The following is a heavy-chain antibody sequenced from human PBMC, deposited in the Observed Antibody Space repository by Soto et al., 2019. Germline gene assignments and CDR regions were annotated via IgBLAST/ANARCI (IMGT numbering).Heavy chain of an antibody. D-gene: IGHD6-13*01. CDR2: ISYDGSNK. J-gene: IGHJ5*02. Sequence: PGGSLRLSCAASGFTFSSYAMHWVRQAPGKGLEWVAVISYDGSNKYYADSVKGRFTISRDNSKNTLYLQMNSLRAEDTAVYYCARDKDVTQQLVLGDLFDPWGQGTLVTVSS. CDR3: ARDKDVTQQLVLGDLFDP. CDR1: GFTFSSYA. V-gene: IGHV3-30-3*01.